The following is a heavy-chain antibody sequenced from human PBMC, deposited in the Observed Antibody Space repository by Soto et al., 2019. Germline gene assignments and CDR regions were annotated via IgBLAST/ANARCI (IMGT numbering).Heavy chain of an antibody. J-gene: IGHJ6*02. D-gene: IGHD3-16*01. CDR1: GFTFSSYG. Sequence: QVQLVESGGGMVQPGRSLRLSCAASGFTFSSYGMHWVRQAPGKGLEWVAVIWYDGSNKYYADSVKGRFTISRDNSKNTLYLQMNSLRAEDTAVYYCARDRYDYVWGSYGGYYGMDVWGQGTTVTVSS. CDR2: IWYDGSNK. CDR3: ARDRYDYVWGSYGGYYGMDV. V-gene: IGHV3-33*01.